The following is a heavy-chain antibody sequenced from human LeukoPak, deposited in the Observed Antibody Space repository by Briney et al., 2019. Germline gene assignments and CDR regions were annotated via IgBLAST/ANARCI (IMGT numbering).Heavy chain of an antibody. Sequence: PGGSLRLSCAASGFTFDDYGMSWVRQAPGKGLEWVSGINWNGGSTGYADSVKGRFTISRDNAKNTLYLQMNSLRAEDTAVYYCTRGGGYSYGSFDYWGQGTLVTVSS. J-gene: IGHJ4*02. CDR2: INWNGGST. V-gene: IGHV3-20*04. CDR3: TRGGGYSYGSFDY. D-gene: IGHD5-18*01. CDR1: GFTFDDYG.